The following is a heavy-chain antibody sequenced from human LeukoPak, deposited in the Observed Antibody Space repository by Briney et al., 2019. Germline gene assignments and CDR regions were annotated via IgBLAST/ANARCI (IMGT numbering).Heavy chain of an antibody. CDR1: GVIFSNYA. J-gene: IGHJ4*02. D-gene: IGHD6-19*01. Sequence: PGGSLRLSCAVSGVIFSNYAMAWVRQAPGKGLEWVSTISGSGAGTYYADSVKGRYTISRDNSKNTVFLQMNRLRAEDTAVYYCAKFAGDSSGLYSYFDYWGQGTLVTVSS. CDR2: ISGSGAGT. CDR3: AKFAGDSSGLYSYFDY. V-gene: IGHV3-23*01.